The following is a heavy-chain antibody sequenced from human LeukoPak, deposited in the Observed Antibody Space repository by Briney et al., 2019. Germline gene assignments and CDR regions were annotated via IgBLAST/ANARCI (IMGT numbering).Heavy chain of an antibody. J-gene: IGHJ4*02. CDR1: GFIFSSYS. Sequence: GGSLRLSCAASGFIFSSYSMNWVRQAPGKGLEWVSYISSSSSTIYYADSVKGRFTISRDNAKNSLYLQMNSLRAEDTAVYYCARVTYYGSGGVYYFDYWGQGTLVTVSS. CDR2: ISSSSSTI. V-gene: IGHV3-48*04. D-gene: IGHD3-10*01. CDR3: ARVTYYGSGGVYYFDY.